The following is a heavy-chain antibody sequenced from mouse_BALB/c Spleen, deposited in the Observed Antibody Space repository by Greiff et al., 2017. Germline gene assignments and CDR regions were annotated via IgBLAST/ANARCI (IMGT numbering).Heavy chain of an antibody. CDR3: KEYGYLYAMDY. CDR2: IDPENGDT. Sequence: VQLKESGAELVRSGASVKLSCTASGFNIKDYYMHWVKQRPEQGLEWIGWIDPENGDTEYAPKFQGKATMTADTSSNTAYLQLSSLTSEDTAVYYCKEYGYLYAMDYWGQGTSVTVSS. J-gene: IGHJ4*01. CDR1: GFNIKDYY. D-gene: IGHD2-2*01. V-gene: IGHV14-4*02.